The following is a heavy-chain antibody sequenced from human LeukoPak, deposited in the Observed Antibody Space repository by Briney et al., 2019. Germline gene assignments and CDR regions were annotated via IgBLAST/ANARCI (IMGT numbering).Heavy chain of an antibody. J-gene: IGHJ4*02. V-gene: IGHV3-48*03. CDR2: ISSSGSTI. D-gene: IGHD6-6*01. CDR1: RFTFSSYE. CDR3: ARPRAARRGDY. Sequence: PGGSMRLSCAASRFTFSSYEMNWVRQAPGKGLEWVSYISSSGSTIYYADSVKGRFTISRDNAKNSLYLQMNSLRAEDPAVYYSARPRAARRGDYWGQGTLVTVSS.